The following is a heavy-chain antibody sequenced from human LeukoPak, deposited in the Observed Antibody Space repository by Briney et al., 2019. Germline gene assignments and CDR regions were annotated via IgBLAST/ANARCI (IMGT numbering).Heavy chain of an antibody. CDR1: GGSISDYS. D-gene: IGHD3-9*01. V-gene: IGHV4-59*08. J-gene: IGHJ5*02. CDR2: IYYSGNT. Sequence: SETLSLTCTVSGGSISDYSWSWIRQPPGKGLEWVGYIYYSGNTNYNPSLKSRVTISVDTSKNQFSLKLSSVTAADTAVYYCARHSSYDILTGYLEGWFDPWGQGTLVTVSS. CDR3: ARHSSYDILTGYLEGWFDP.